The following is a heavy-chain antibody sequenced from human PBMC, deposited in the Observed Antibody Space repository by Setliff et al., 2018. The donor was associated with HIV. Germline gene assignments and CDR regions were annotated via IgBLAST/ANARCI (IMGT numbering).Heavy chain of an antibody. CDR2: ISRSGTI. D-gene: IGHD6-25*01. CDR3: ARGVLAEARGV. J-gene: IGHJ6*04. CDR1: GFTFSMFS. V-gene: IGHV3-48*01. Sequence: GALRLSCAASGFTFSMFSMNWVRQAPGKGLEWVSYISRSGTIHYADSVKGRFTISRDNGKNSVYLQMARLRVEDTAVYYCARGVLAEARGVWGNGTTVTVSS.